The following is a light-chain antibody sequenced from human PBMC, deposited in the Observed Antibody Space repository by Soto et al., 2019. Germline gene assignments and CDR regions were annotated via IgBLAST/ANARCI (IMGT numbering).Light chain of an antibody. V-gene: IGLV2-8*01. CDR3: SSYAGINYYV. CDR1: SSDVGGYNY. J-gene: IGLJ1*01. Sequence: QSVLTQLPSASGSPGQSVTISCTGTSSDVGGYNYVSWFQQHPGKAPKLMIYDVSKRPSGVPDRFSGSKSGNTASLTVSGLQAEDEADYYCSSYAGINYYVFGTGTKLTVL. CDR2: DVS.